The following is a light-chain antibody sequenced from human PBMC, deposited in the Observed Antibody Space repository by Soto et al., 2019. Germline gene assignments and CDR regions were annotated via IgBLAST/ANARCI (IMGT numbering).Light chain of an antibody. CDR1: QSISSW. CDR3: QQYNSYSGT. Sequence: DIQMTQSPSTLSASVGDRVTSTCRASQSISSWLAWYQQKPGKAPKLLIYDASSLESGVPSRFSGSGSGTEFTLTITSLHPDDFATYYCQQYNSYSGTFGQGTKVEIK. J-gene: IGKJ1*01. CDR2: DAS. V-gene: IGKV1-5*01.